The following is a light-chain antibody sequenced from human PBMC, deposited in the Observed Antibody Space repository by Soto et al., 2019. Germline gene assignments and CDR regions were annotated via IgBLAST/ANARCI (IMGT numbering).Light chain of an antibody. CDR3: QHYNSYSEA. J-gene: IGKJ1*01. CDR2: KAS. CDR1: QSISSW. V-gene: IGKV1-5*03. Sequence: IQLTQSPSSLSASVGDRFSINCRASQSISSWLAWYQQKPGKAPKLLIYKASTLKSGVPSRFSGSGSGTEFTLTISSLQPDDFATYYCQHYNSYSEAFGQGTKV.